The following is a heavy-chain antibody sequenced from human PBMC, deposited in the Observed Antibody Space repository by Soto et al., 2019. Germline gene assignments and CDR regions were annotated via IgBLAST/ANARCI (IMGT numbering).Heavy chain of an antibody. J-gene: IGHJ4*02. Sequence: PGGSLRLSCVGTGLNFDDFAMHWVRQAPGKGLEWVSGITWNSRVLAYADSVKGRFTISRDNARNSLYLQMDSLRDEDTALYYCAKRRYDFWSPYYFDSWGQGTLVTVST. CDR2: ITWNSRVL. D-gene: IGHD3-3*01. V-gene: IGHV3-9*01. CDR1: GLNFDDFA. CDR3: AKRRYDFWSPYYFDS.